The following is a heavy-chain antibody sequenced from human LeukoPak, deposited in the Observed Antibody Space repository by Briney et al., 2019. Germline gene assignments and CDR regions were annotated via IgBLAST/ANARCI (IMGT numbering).Heavy chain of an antibody. D-gene: IGHD3-22*01. V-gene: IGHV5-51*01. CDR1: GYSFTSYW. CDR3: ARHPYYDSSPSYYYYMDV. J-gene: IGHJ6*03. CDR2: IYPCDSDT. Sequence: GESLKISCKGSGYSFTSYWIGWVRQMPGKGLEWMGIIYPCDSDTRYSPSFQGQVTISADKSIITAYLQWSSLKASDTAMYYCARHPYYDSSPSYYYYMDVWGKGTTVSVFS.